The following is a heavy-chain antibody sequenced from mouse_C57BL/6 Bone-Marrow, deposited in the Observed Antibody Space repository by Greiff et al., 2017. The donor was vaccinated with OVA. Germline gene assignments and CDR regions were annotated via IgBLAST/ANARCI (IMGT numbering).Heavy chain of an antibody. J-gene: IGHJ4*01. V-gene: IGHV10-1*01. D-gene: IGHD3-3*01. CDR2: IRSTSNNYAT. CDR3: VRQGRDVYAMDY. Sequence: EVKLVESGGGLVQPKGSLKLSCAASGFSFNTYAMNWVRQAPGKGLEWVARIRSTSNNYATYYADSVKDRFTISRDDSESMLYLQMNNLKTEDTAMYYGVRQGRDVYAMDYWGQGTSVTVSS. CDR1: GFSFNTYA.